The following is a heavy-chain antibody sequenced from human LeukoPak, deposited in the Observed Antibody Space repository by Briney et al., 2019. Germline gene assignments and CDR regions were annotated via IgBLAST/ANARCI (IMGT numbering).Heavy chain of an antibody. CDR2: ISSGGSTI. CDR1: GFIFTTYE. V-gene: IGHV3-48*03. D-gene: IGHD3-22*01. J-gene: IGHJ4*02. Sequence: GGSLRLSCAASGFIFTTYEMNWGRQAPGKGLEWVSSISSGGSTIYYADSVKGRFTISRDNAKSTLYLQMNSLRAEDTAVYYCARDEVVIPFDYWGQGTLVTVSS. CDR3: ARDEVVIPFDY.